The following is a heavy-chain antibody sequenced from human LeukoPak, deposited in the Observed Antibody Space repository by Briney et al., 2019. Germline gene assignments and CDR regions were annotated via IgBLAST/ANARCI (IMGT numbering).Heavy chain of an antibody. J-gene: IGHJ4*02. V-gene: IGHV4-59*01. CDR1: GAAMTSYH. CDR3: SGGRSSRYSDY. CDR2: IYHRANT. Sequence: PSETLSLTCIVSGAAMTSYHWNWIRQTPGKRLEWIGYIYHRANTNFITSYSSSLRSRVSMSVDMSKNHFSLKLSSVTAADTAIYYCSGGRSSRYSDYWGQGALVTVFS. D-gene: IGHD3-9*01.